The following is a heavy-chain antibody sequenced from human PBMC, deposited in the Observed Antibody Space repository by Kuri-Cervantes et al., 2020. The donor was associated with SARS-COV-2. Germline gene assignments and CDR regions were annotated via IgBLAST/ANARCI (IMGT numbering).Heavy chain of an antibody. CDR3: ARDLFGWSDGSWMDV. CDR2: IWFDGSHK. V-gene: IGHV3-33*08. J-gene: IGHJ6*04. CDR1: GLTFSSYG. D-gene: IGHD1-1*01. Sequence: GESLKISCAVSGLTFSSYGMHWVRQAPGKGLEWVAVIWFDGSHKYYADSVKGRFSISRDNSKNMLYLQMNSLRVEDTAVYYCARDLFGWSDGSWMDVWGKGTTVTVSS.